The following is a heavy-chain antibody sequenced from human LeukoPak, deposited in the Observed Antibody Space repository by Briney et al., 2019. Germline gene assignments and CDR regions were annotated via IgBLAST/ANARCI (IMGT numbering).Heavy chain of an antibody. CDR1: GYTFTSYA. J-gene: IGHJ6*02. CDR3: ASVSSVYGSGNLKIFGDYDRYYYGMDV. D-gene: IGHD4-17*01. CDR2: INTNTGNP. V-gene: IGHV7-4-1*02. Sequence: GASVKVSCKGSGYTFTSYAMNWVRQAPGQGLEWMGWINTNTGNPTYAQGFTGRFVFSLDTSVSTAYLQISSLKAEDTAVYYCASVSSVYGSGNLKIFGDYDRYYYGMDVWGQGTTVTVSS.